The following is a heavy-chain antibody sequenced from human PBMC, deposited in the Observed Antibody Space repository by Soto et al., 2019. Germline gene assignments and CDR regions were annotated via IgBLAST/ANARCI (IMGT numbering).Heavy chain of an antibody. CDR2: IIPIFGTA. V-gene: IGHV1-69*12. CDR1: GGTFSSYA. D-gene: IGHD2-15*01. Sequence: QVQLVQSGAEVKKPGSSVKVSCKASGGTFSSYAISWVRQAPGQGLEWMGGIIPIFGTANYAQKFQGRVTITADESTSTAYMELSSQRSEDTAVYYCARESRYCSGGSCYFLPGIDYWGQGTLVTASS. CDR3: ARESRYCSGGSCYFLPGIDY. J-gene: IGHJ4*02.